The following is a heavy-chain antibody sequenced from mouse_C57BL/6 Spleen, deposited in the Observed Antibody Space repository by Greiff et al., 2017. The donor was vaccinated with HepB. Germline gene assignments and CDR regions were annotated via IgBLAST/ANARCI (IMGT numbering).Heavy chain of an antibody. Sequence: QVQLQQPGAELVRPGSSVKLSCKASGYTFTSYWMDWVKQRPGQGLEWIGNIYPSDSETHYNQKFKDKATLTVDKSSSTAYMQLSSLTSEDSAVYYCARVTGTIAYWGQGTLVTVSA. V-gene: IGHV1-61*01. CDR1: GYTFTSYW. D-gene: IGHD4-1*01. CDR2: IYPSDSET. J-gene: IGHJ3*01. CDR3: ARVTGTIAY.